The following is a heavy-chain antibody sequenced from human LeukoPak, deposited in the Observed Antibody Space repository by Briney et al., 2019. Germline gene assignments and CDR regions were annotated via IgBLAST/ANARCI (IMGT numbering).Heavy chain of an antibody. CDR1: GFTFSSYA. CDR2: ISYDGSNK. V-gene: IGHV3-30*04. CDR3: ARGSVRYDSSGYYYDY. Sequence: GGSLRLSCAASGFTFSSYAMHWVRQAPGKGLEWVAVISYDGSNKYYADSVKGRFTISRDNSKNTLYLQMNSLRAEDTAVYYCARGSVRYDSSGYYYDYWAREPWSPSPQ. D-gene: IGHD3-22*01. J-gene: IGHJ4*02.